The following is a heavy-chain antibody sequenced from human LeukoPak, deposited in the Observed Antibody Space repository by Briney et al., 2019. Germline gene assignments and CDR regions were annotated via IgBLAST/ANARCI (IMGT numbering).Heavy chain of an antibody. CDR2: ISYDGSNK. Sequence: PGGSLRLSCAASGFTFSSYGMHWVRQAPGKGLEWVAVISYDGSNKYYADSVKGRFTISRDNSKNTLYLQMNSLRAEDTAVYYCAKRLGGSYPDHFDYWGQGTLVTVSS. CDR3: AKRLGGSYPDHFDY. CDR1: GFTFSSYG. V-gene: IGHV3-30*18. J-gene: IGHJ4*02. D-gene: IGHD1-26*01.